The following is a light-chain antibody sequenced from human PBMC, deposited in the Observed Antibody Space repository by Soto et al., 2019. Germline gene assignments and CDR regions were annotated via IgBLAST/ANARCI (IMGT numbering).Light chain of an antibody. CDR1: QNVDRY. CDR2: DAY. V-gene: IGKV3-11*01. Sequence: VLTQSPDTLSLSPGETATLSCRASQNVDRYVAWYQQKLGQAPRLLIYDAYTRATGVAARFTCSGSAADFSLTITSLEPEDFAVYYCQQRARWPSTFGPGTNVE. J-gene: IGKJ2*02. CDR3: QQRARWPST.